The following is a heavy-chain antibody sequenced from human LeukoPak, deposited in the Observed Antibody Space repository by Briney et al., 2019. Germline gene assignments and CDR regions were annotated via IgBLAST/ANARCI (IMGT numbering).Heavy chain of an antibody. CDR1: GGSFSSYY. D-gene: IGHD1-26*01. J-gene: IGHJ3*02. CDR3: ARYIVSYPHDAFDI. CDR2: IYYSGST. V-gene: IGHV4-59*01. Sequence: SETLSLTCAVYGGSFSSYYWSWIRQPPGRGLEWIGYIYYSGSTSYNPSLKSRVTISVDTSKKQFSLKLSSVTAADTAFYYCARYIVSYPHDAFDIWGQGTMVTVSS.